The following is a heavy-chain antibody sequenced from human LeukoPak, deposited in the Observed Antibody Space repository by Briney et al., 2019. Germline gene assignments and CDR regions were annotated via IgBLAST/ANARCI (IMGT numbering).Heavy chain of an antibody. CDR3: TPRISMIRFGGVIISDY. Sequence: GGSLRLSCAASGFTFSNAWMSWGRQAPGKGLEWVGRIKRKTDSGTTDYAAPVNGRFTVSRDGSKNTLYLQMNSLKNEDTAVYYCTPRISMIRFGGVIISDYWGQGTLATVSS. CDR2: IKRKTDSGTT. D-gene: IGHD3-16*02. V-gene: IGHV3-15*01. J-gene: IGHJ4*02. CDR1: GFTFSNAW.